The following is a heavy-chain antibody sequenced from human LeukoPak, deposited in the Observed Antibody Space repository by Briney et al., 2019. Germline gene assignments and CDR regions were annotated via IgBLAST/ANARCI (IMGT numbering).Heavy chain of an antibody. J-gene: IGHJ4*02. Sequence: PGRSLRLSCAASGFTFSSYAMHWVRQAPGKGLEWVAVISYDGSNKYYADSVKGRFTISRDNSKNTLYLQMNSLRAEDTAVYYCARDLVPAAIGDWGQGTLVTVSS. CDR3: ARDLVPAAIGD. D-gene: IGHD2-2*01. V-gene: IGHV3-30-3*01. CDR2: ISYDGSNK. CDR1: GFTFSSYA.